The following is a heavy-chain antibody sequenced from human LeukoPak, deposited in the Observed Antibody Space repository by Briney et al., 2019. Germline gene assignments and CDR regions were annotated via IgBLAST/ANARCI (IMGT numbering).Heavy chain of an antibody. CDR1: GVSFSGYA. Sequence: PGGSLRLSCAAPGVSFSGYAMDWVRQAPGKGLEWVAFIQYDGSQKSYVDSVKGRFTISRDNSKNTLYLQMNSLRAEDTALYYCASGYNYGFDYWGQGTLVTVSS. CDR2: IQYDGSQK. CDR3: ASGYNYGFDY. J-gene: IGHJ4*02. D-gene: IGHD5-24*01. V-gene: IGHV3-30*02.